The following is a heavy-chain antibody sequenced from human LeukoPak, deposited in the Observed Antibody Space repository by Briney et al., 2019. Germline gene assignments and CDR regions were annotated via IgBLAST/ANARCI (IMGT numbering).Heavy chain of an antibody. V-gene: IGHV3-74*01. CDR3: ARGRSTSYFDY. CDR2: INSDGSYT. Sequence: GGSLRLSCAASGFTFRNYWMHWVRQAAGKGPVWVSRINSDGSYTSYADSVKGRFTISRDNAKNTLYLQMNSLRADDTAVYYCARGRSTSYFDYWGQGALVTVSS. D-gene: IGHD1-1*01. CDR1: GFTFRNYW. J-gene: IGHJ4*02.